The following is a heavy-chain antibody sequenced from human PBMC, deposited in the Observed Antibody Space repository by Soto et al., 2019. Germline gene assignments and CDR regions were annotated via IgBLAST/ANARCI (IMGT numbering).Heavy chain of an antibody. J-gene: IGHJ4*02. CDR2: INPNTGGT. CDR3: ARQLAYCGGDCYTEPIDY. D-gene: IGHD2-21*02. V-gene: IGHV1-2*06. CDR1: GYTFTKYY. Sequence: KVSCKASGYTFTKYYVLWVRQAPGQGLEWVGRINPNTGGTNYAQKFQDRVTMTRDTSITTAYMELSRLRSDDTAVYYCARQLAYCGGDCYTEPIDYWGQGTQVTVSS.